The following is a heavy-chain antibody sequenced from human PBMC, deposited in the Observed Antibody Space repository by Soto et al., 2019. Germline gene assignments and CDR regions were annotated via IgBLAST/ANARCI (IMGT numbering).Heavy chain of an antibody. J-gene: IGHJ6*02. D-gene: IGHD3-10*01. V-gene: IGHV1-69*04. Sequence: GASVKLSCKASGDTFSFYTINWVRQAPGLGLEWVGRINPIVSMSNYAQKFQGRVSMTADKSTSTAYMELRSLRSDDTAMYFCTREGSAPYYYYGMDAWGQGTTVTVSS. CDR2: INPIVSMS. CDR3: TREGSAPYYYYGMDA. CDR1: GDTFSFYT.